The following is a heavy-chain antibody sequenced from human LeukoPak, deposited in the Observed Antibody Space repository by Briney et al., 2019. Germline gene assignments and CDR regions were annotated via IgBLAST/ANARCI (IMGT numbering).Heavy chain of an antibody. Sequence: TGGSLRLSCTASAFAFSSYWMHWVRQAPGKGLVWVSHINSGGSSTSYADSVKGRFTISRDNAKNTLYLQMNSLRAEDTAMYYCARGYSNGWHNWFDPWGQGTLVTVSS. CDR2: INSGGSST. V-gene: IGHV3-74*01. CDR1: AFAFSSYW. D-gene: IGHD5-12*01. J-gene: IGHJ5*02. CDR3: ARGYSNGWHNWFDP.